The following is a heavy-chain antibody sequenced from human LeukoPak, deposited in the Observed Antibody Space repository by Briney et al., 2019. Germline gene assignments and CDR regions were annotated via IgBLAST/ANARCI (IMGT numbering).Heavy chain of an antibody. CDR3: ARLMIGQAGVGATHFDY. V-gene: IGHV3-30*02. Sequence: GGSLRLSCVASGFTFSNNGMHWVRQAPGKGLEWLTFVRHDGAGKYYADSVKGRFAISRDNSRNTLYLQVDSLGPEDTAVYYCARLMIGQAGVGATHFDYWGPGTLVSVSS. D-gene: IGHD1-26*01. J-gene: IGHJ4*02. CDR2: VRHDGAGK. CDR1: GFTFSNNG.